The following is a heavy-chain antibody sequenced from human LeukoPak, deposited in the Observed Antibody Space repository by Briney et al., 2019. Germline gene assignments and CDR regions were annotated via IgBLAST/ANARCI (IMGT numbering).Heavy chain of an antibody. J-gene: IGHJ4*02. CDR3: ARDLAVLLFDY. Sequence: GGSLRLSCAASGFTVSTNYMSWVRQAPGKGLEWVSVIYSGGSTYYADSVKGRFTISRDNSKNTLYLQMNSLRAEDTAVYYCARDLAVLLFDYWGQGTLVTVSS. V-gene: IGHV3-53*01. CDR1: GFTVSTNY. CDR2: IYSGGST. D-gene: IGHD2/OR15-2a*01.